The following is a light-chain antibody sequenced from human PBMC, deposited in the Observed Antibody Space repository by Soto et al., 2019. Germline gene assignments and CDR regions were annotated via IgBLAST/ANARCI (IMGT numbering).Light chain of an antibody. CDR1: SSDVGAFNY. CDR2: EVT. V-gene: IGLV2-14*01. CDR3: SSYSGYSTPYV. J-gene: IGLJ1*01. Sequence: QSALTQPASVSGSPGQSITMSCTGTSSDVGAFNYVSWYQQHPGKAPKLMIYEVTNRPSEVSNRFSGSKSGNTASLTISGLQAEDEADYYCSSYSGYSTPYVFGTGTKLTVL.